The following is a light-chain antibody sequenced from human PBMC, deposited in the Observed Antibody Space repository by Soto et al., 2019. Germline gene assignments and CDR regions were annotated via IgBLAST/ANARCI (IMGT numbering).Light chain of an antibody. J-gene: IGKJ1*01. CDR3: QKYGHYSRK. V-gene: IGKV1-5*03. Sequence: DIQLTQSPSTLSASVGDKVTITCRASESVDNWLAWYQHKPGEAPHLLISRTFILKSGVPSRFSGGRSGTEFCRTLSSRQPEDLATYYCQKYGHYSRKFGQGTQVEI. CDR2: RTF. CDR1: ESVDNW.